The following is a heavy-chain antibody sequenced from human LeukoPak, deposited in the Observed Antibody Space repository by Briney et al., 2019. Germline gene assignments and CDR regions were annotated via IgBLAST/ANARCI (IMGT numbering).Heavy chain of an antibody. Sequence: GGSLRLSCAASGFTFSSHAMSWVRQAPGKGLEWVSTISGSAYNTYYADSVKGRFTVSRDNSANTLYLQMNSLRADDTALYYCAKHSGSYFIYYVDSWGQGTLVTVSS. CDR1: GFTFSSHA. CDR2: ISGSAYNT. J-gene: IGHJ4*02. V-gene: IGHV3-23*01. CDR3: AKHSGSYFIYYVDS. D-gene: IGHD1-26*01.